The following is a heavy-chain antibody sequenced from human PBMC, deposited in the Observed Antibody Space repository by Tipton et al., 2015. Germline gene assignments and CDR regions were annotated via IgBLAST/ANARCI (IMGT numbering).Heavy chain of an antibody. V-gene: IGHV4-59*01. CDR1: GGSIDSYY. J-gene: IGHJ6*02. CDR2: ISFSDTT. Sequence: TLSLTCTVSGGSIDSYYWSWIRQPPGKRLEWIGYISFSDTTHYNPSLKSRITISLNTSKNQFSLKMSSVTAADTAVYFCARDLEHGMDVWGQGTTVTVS. CDR3: ARDLEHGMDV.